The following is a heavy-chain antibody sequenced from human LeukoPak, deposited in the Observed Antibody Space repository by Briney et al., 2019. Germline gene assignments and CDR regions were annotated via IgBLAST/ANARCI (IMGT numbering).Heavy chain of an antibody. Sequence: ASVKVSCKASGYTFTSYDINWVRQVTGQGREWVGWMNPKSGNTGYAQKFQGRVTITRNTSISTAYMEVSSLRYEDTAVYYCARRAVDNSYYYYMDVWGKGTTVTVSS. CDR1: GYTFTSYD. J-gene: IGHJ6*03. V-gene: IGHV1-8*03. CDR3: ARRAVDNSYYYYMDV. CDR2: MNPKSGNT. D-gene: IGHD6-19*01.